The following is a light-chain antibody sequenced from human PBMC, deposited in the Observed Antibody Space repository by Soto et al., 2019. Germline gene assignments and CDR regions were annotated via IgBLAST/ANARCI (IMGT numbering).Light chain of an antibody. Sequence: QSALTQPASVSGSPGQSITISCTGTSSDVGGYNYVSWYQQHPGKAPKLMIYEVSNRPSGVSNRFSGSKSGNTASLTISGPQAEDEADYFCNSYGSTSTRYVFGTGTKLTVL. V-gene: IGLV2-14*01. CDR3: NSYGSTSTRYV. CDR2: EVS. J-gene: IGLJ1*01. CDR1: SSDVGGYNY.